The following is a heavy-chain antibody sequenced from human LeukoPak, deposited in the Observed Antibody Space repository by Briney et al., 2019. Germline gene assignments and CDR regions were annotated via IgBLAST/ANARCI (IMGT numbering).Heavy chain of an antibody. D-gene: IGHD2-15*01. V-gene: IGHV3-20*04. CDR2: ITRKGDRT. CDR3: VRAGWSPHWFFNL. CDR1: GFTFETYG. Sequence: GGSLRLSCVASGFTFETYGMSWVRQVPGKGPEWVSAITRKGDRTDYADAVEGRFTIYRDNAKNSVYLQMNSLRVEDTAFYYCVRAGWSPHWFFNLWGRGTLVAVSS. J-gene: IGHJ2*01.